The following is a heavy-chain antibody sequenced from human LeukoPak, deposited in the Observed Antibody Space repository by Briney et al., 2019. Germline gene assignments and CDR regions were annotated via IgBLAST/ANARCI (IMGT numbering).Heavy chain of an antibody. Sequence: SETLSLTCADYGVSFSGYYWSWIRQPPGKGLEWIAEINHSGSTNYNPSLKSRVTISVDTSKNQFSLKLSSVTAADTALYYCARTITMVRGVIGKYYYMDVWGKGTTVTVSS. J-gene: IGHJ6*03. V-gene: IGHV4-34*01. CDR1: GVSFSGYY. CDR3: ARTITMVRGVIGKYYYMDV. CDR2: INHSGST. D-gene: IGHD3-10*01.